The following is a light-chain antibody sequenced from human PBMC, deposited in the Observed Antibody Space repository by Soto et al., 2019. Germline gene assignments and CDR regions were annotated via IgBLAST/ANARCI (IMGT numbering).Light chain of an antibody. CDR2: GAS. CDR1: QGVSSN. Sequence: EIVMTQSPATLSVSPGERATLSCWASQGVSSNLAWYQQKPGQAPRLLIYGASTRAAGIPSRFSGSGSGTDFTLTISDVEPEDFAVYYCHQRQSWPRTFGQGTTVDIK. J-gene: IGKJ1*01. CDR3: HQRQSWPRT. V-gene: IGKV3-15*01.